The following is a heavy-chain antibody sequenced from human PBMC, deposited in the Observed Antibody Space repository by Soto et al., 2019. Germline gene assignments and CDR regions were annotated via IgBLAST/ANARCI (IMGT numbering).Heavy chain of an antibody. Sequence: SERLYLTCAVCESSISSSNWWSWVRQPPGKGLEWIGEIYHSGSTNYNPSLKSRVTISVDKSKNQFSLKLSSVTAADTAVYYCARLAGFYYDSSGYPILNAFDIWGQGTMVTVSS. CDR2: IYHSGST. CDR3: ARLAGFYYDSSGYPILNAFDI. D-gene: IGHD3-22*01. CDR1: ESSISSSNW. J-gene: IGHJ3*02. V-gene: IGHV4-4*02.